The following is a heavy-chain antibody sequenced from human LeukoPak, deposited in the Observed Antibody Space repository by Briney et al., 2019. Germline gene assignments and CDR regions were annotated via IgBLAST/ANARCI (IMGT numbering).Heavy chain of an antibody. CDR1: GYTFTSYA. CDR2: INAGNGNT. J-gene: IGHJ4*02. V-gene: IGHV1-3*01. D-gene: IGHD3-22*01. Sequence: ASVKVSCKASGYTFTSYAMHWVRQAPGQRLERMGWINAGNGNTKYSQKFQGRVTITRDTSASTAYMELSSLRSEDTAVYYCARDGGYYDSSGYPSGLDYWGQGTLVTVSS. CDR3: ARDGGYYDSSGYPSGLDY.